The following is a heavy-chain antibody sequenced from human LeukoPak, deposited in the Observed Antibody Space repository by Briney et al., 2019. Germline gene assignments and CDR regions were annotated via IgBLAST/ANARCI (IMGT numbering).Heavy chain of an antibody. CDR3: ARSPYSGDAFDI. Sequence: SETLSLTCTVSGGSISSSSYYWSWIRQPPGKGLEWIGSIYYSGRTYYNPSLKSRVTISVDTSKNQFSLKLSSVTAADTAVYYCARSPYSGDAFDIWGQGTMVTVSS. J-gene: IGHJ3*02. CDR2: IYYSGRT. CDR1: GGSISSSSYY. V-gene: IGHV4-39*01. D-gene: IGHD2-21*01.